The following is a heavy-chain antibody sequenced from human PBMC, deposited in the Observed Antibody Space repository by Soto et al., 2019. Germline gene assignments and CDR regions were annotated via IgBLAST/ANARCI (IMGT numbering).Heavy chain of an antibody. V-gene: IGHV3-33*01. Sequence: GGSLRLSCAASGFTFSSYGMHWVRQAPGKGLEWVAVIWYDGSNKYYADSVKGRFTISRDNSKNTLYLQMNSLRAEDTAVYYCARDYYDSSGYNDDAFDIWGQGTMVTVSS. D-gene: IGHD3-22*01. CDR1: GFTFSSYG. CDR3: ARDYYDSSGYNDDAFDI. CDR2: IWYDGSNK. J-gene: IGHJ3*02.